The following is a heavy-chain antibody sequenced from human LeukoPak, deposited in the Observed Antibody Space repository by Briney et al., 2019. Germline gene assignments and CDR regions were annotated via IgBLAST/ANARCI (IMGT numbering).Heavy chain of an antibody. CDR1: GFTFSSYW. V-gene: IGHV3-7*01. J-gene: IGHJ4*02. D-gene: IGHD3-9*01. Sequence: PGGSLRLSCAASGFTFSSYWMYWVRQAPGKGLEWVANIRQDGSEKYYVDSVKGRFTISRDNAKNSLYLQMNSLRAEDTAVYYCARDGARYFDWLGDYWGQGTLVTVSS. CDR3: ARDGARYFDWLGDY. CDR2: IRQDGSEK.